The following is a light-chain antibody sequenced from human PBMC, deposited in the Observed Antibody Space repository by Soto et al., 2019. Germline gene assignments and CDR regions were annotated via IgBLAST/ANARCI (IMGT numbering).Light chain of an antibody. CDR2: DAS. J-gene: IGKJ2*01. Sequence: DIQMTQSPSTLSASVGDRVTITCRASQSISSWLAWYQQKPGKAPKLLIYDASSLESGVPSRFSGSGSGTEFTLTISGLQPDDFATYYCQQYNSSPYTFGQGTKLEIK. CDR3: QQYNSSPYT. CDR1: QSISSW. V-gene: IGKV1-5*01.